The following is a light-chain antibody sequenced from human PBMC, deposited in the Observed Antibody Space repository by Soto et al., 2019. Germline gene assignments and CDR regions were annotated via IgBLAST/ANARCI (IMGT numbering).Light chain of an antibody. CDR3: QHYGTSPIT. J-gene: IGKJ5*01. V-gene: IGKV3-15*01. CDR2: GAS. CDR1: QSVSSN. Sequence: EIVMTQSPATLSVSPGERATLSCRASQSVSSNLAWYQQKPGQAPRLLIYGASTRATGIPARFSGSGSGTEFTLTISSLQSEDFALYYCQHYGTSPITFGQGTRLEIK.